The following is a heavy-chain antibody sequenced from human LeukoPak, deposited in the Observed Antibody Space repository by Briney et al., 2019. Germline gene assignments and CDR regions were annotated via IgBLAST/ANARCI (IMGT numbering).Heavy chain of an antibody. CDR3: AAQGGSGDLRY. Sequence: GGSLRLSCAASGLTFITTWLNGFRRPPGKGRKWLGGSKRIIDVGTTDYVDGGTIDYAAPVKGRFTVSRDDSVNTLYLQMSSLKTEDTAVYYCAAQGGSGDLRYWGQGTLVTVSS. CDR2: SKRIIDVGTTDYVDGGTI. J-gene: IGHJ4*02. D-gene: IGHD4-17*01. CDR1: GLTFITTW. V-gene: IGHV3-15*07.